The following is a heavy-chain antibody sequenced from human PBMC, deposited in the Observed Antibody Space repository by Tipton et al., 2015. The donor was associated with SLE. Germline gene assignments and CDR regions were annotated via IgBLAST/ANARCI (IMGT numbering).Heavy chain of an antibody. Sequence: TLSLTCTVSGGSISRYYWSWIRQPPGQRLEWIGYIHHSGSTKYSPSLKSRVTMSVDTSKNQFSLKLSSVTAADTAVYYCVRVEGAYDQYYFDSWGQGTLVTVSS. CDR1: GGSISRYY. J-gene: IGHJ4*02. CDR2: IHHSGST. D-gene: IGHD5-12*01. CDR3: VRVEGAYDQYYFDS. V-gene: IGHV4-59*01.